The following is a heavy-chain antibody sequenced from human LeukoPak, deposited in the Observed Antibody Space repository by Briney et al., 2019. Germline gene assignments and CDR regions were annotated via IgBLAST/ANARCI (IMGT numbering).Heavy chain of an antibody. V-gene: IGHV3-23*01. CDR2: ISVSGNT. J-gene: IGHJ4*02. CDR3: AKAPVTTCSGAYCYPFDY. CDR1: GFTFDDYT. Sequence: GSLRLSCAASGFTFDDYTMHWVRQAPGKGLEWVSAISVSGNTYHADSVKGRFTISRDSSKNTLYLQMNRLRAEDAAVYYCAKAPVTTCSGAYCYPFDYWGQGTLVTVSS. D-gene: IGHD2-21*01.